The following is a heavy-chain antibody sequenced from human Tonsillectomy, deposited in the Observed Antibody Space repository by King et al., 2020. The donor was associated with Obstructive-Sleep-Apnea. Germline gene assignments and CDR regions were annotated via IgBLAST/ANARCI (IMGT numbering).Heavy chain of an antibody. V-gene: IGHV5-51*01. CDR2: FYPGDSDT. CDR3: ARQPRYYDNSPFDY. J-gene: IGHJ4*02. Sequence: QLVESGAEVKKPGESLKISCKGSGYSFTSYWIGWVRQMPGKGLEGRGIFYPGDSDTRYSPSFQGQGTISADRSISTAYLQWSSLKASDTAMYYCARQPRYYDNSPFDYWGQGTLVTVSS. CDR1: GYSFTSYW. D-gene: IGHD3-22*01.